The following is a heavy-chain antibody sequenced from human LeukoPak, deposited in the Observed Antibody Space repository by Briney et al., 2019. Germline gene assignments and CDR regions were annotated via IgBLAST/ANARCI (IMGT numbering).Heavy chain of an antibody. D-gene: IGHD3-10*01. CDR2: IYTSGST. CDR3: AKREIEATYSTSGNWLDP. V-gene: IGHV4-4*07. Sequence: SETLSLTCTVSGGSISSYYWSWIRQPAGKGLEWIGRIYTSGSTNYNPSLKSRVTISADTFKKQFSLQLNSVTAADTAVYYCAKREIEATYSTSGNWLDPWGQGTLVTVSS. J-gene: IGHJ5*02. CDR1: GGSISSYY.